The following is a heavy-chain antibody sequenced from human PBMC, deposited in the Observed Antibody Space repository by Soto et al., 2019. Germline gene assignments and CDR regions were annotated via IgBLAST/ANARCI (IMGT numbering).Heavy chain of an antibody. V-gene: IGHV4-59*08. CDR3: ARHGFGSLHGLVDV. CDR2: IKYNGDS. CDR1: GGSISNYY. D-gene: IGHD3-10*01. J-gene: IGHJ6*02. Sequence: QVQFQESGPGLVKPSETLSLTCTVSGGSISNYYCSWFRQPPGKGLEWIGYIKYNGDSAYNFSLTSRVTMSMDTSKTQSSLMLESVTATDTAVYYCARHGFGSLHGLVDVWGQGTTVIVSS.